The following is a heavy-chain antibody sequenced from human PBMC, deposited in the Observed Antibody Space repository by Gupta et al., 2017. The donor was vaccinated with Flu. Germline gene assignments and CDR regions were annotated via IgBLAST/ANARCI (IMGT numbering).Heavy chain of an antibody. CDR3: AKDYYYDSSGYYYGAFDI. Sequence: EVQLVESGGGLVQPGRSLRHSCAVSGFTFDDSALHSVRQDTGKGLEWVSGISWNSGIIGDADSVKGRFTISRDNAKNSLYLQMNSLRAEDTALYYCAKDYYYDSSGYYYGAFDIWGQGTMVTVAS. D-gene: IGHD3-22*01. CDR1: GFTFDDSA. CDR2: ISWNSGII. V-gene: IGHV3-9*01. J-gene: IGHJ3*02.